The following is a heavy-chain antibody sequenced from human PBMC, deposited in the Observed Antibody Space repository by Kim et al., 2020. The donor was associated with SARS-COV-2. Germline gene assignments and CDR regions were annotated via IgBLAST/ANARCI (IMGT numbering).Heavy chain of an antibody. D-gene: IGHD3-3*01. CDR2: IIPIFGTA. Sequence: SVKVSCKASGGTSSSYAISWVRQAPGQGLEWMGGIIPIFGTANYAQKFQGRVTITADESTSTAYMELSSLRSEDTAVYYCARAHYDFWSGPESDGMDVWGQGTTVTVSS. CDR1: GGTSSSYA. CDR3: ARAHYDFWSGPESDGMDV. J-gene: IGHJ6*02. V-gene: IGHV1-69*13.